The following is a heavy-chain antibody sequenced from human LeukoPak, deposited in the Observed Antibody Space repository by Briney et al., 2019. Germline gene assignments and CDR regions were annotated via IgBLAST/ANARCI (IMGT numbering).Heavy chain of an antibody. CDR1: GFTFSSYA. CDR2: ISSSSSYI. V-gene: IGHV3-21*01. Sequence: PGGSLRLSCAASGFTFSSYAMSWVRQAPGKGLEWVSSISSSSSYIYYADSVKGRFTISRDNAKNSLYLQMNSLRAEDTAVYYCARIHDYWYFDLWGRGTLVTVSS. J-gene: IGHJ2*01. CDR3: ARIHDYWYFDL.